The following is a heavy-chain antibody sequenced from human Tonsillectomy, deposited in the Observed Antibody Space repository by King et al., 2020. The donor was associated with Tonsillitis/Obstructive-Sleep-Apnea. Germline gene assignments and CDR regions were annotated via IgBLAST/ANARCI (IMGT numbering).Heavy chain of an antibody. CDR2: MNPNSGNT. CDR1: GYTFTSYD. J-gene: IGHJ4*02. V-gene: IGHV1-8*01. CDR3: VRGSWGFCTSTSCYPDY. D-gene: IGHD2-2*01. Sequence: VQLVESGAEVKKPGASVKVSCTASGYTFTSYDINWVRQATGQGLEWMGWMNPNSGNTGYAQKFQGRVTITRHTSISTAYMELSSLRSDDTAVYYCVRGSWGFCTSTSCYPDYWGQGTLVTVSS.